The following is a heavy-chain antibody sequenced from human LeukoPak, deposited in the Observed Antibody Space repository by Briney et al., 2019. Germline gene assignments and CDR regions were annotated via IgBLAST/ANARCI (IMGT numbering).Heavy chain of an antibody. V-gene: IGHV3-11*01. CDR2: ISSSGSTI. CDR3: ARAERYDSRLFEGLD. D-gene: IGHD3-22*01. CDR1: GFTFSDYY. Sequence: GGSLRLSCAPSGFTFSDYYMSWIRQAPGKGLEWVSYISSSGSTIYYADSVKGRFTISRDNAKNSLYLQMNSLRAEDPAAYYCARAERYDSRLFEGLDWGQGTLVTVSS. J-gene: IGHJ4*02.